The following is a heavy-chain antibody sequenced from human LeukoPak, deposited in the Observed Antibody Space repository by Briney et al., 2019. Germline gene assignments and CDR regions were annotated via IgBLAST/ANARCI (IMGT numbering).Heavy chain of an antibody. CDR3: AREDGYKVYYYYGMDV. CDR1: GFTFSSYG. V-gene: IGHV3-33*01. J-gene: IGHJ6*02. Sequence: TGGSLRLSCAASGFTFSSYGMHWVRQAPGKGLEWVAVIWYDGSNKYYADSVKGRFTISRDNAKNSLYLQMNSLRAEDTAIYYCAREDGYKVYYYYGMDVWGQGTTVTVSS. CDR2: IWYDGSNK. D-gene: IGHD5-24*01.